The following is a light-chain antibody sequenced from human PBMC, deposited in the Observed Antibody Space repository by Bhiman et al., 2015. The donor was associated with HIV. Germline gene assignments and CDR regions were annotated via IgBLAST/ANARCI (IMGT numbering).Light chain of an antibody. J-gene: IGLJ2*01. CDR3: CSYAGSYAVV. V-gene: IGLV3-1*01. CDR2: QDS. Sequence: SYELTQPPSVSVSPGQTASITCSGDKLGDKYACWYQQKPGQSPVVVIYQDSKRPSGIPERFSGSKSGNTASLTFSGLLAEDAADYYCCSYAGSYAVVFGGGTKLTVL. CDR1: KLGDKY.